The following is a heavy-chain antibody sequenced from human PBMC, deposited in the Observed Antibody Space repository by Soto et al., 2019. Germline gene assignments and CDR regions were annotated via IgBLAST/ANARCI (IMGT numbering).Heavy chain of an antibody. D-gene: IGHD3-3*01. V-gene: IGHV4-59*08. Sequence: SETLSLTCTVSGGSISSYYWSWIRQPPGKGLEWIGYIYYSGSTNYNPSLKSRVTISVDTSKNQFSLKLSSVTAADTGVYYCASHKDFWSGYYYMDVWGKGTKVTVSS. CDR1: GGSISSYY. J-gene: IGHJ6*03. CDR2: IYYSGST. CDR3: ASHKDFWSGYYYMDV.